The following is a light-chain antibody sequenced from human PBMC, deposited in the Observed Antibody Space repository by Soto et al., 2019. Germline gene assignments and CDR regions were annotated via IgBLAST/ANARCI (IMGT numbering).Light chain of an antibody. CDR2: DAS. Sequence: DIPMTQSPSSLSASVGDKVNITCRASQGISDYLAWYQQHSGKVPKLLIYDASTLQSGVPSRFSGSGSGTDFTLTISSLQPEDVGTYYCQKHDSAPYTFGQGTKLEIK. J-gene: IGKJ2*01. CDR1: QGISDY. V-gene: IGKV1-27*01. CDR3: QKHDSAPYT.